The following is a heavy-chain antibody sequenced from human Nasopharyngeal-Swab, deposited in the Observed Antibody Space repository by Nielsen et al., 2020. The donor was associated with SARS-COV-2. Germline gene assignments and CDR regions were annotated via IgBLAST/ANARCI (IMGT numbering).Heavy chain of an antibody. CDR2: IIPIFGTA. J-gene: IGHJ4*02. CDR3: ARTVATGPYYFDY. CDR1: GATFSSYA. Sequence: SVKVSCKASGATFSSYAISWVRQAPGQGLEWMGGIIPIFGTANYAQKFQGRVTITADESTSTAYMELSSLRSEDTAVYYCARTVATGPYYFDYWGQGTLVTVSS. V-gene: IGHV1-69*13. D-gene: IGHD5-12*01.